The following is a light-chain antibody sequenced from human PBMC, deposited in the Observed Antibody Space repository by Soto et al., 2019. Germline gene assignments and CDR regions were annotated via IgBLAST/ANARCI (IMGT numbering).Light chain of an antibody. J-gene: IGKJ1*01. V-gene: IGKV3-20*01. CDR1: QSVTNNY. CDR2: GAS. Sequence: EIVLTQSPDTLSLSPGERVTLSCRASQSVTNNYLAWYQQKPGQGPRLLIHGASSRAADTPDRFSGSGSGTDFTLTISRLEPEDVALYYCHQYGATPGTFGQGTKLDIK. CDR3: HQYGATPGT.